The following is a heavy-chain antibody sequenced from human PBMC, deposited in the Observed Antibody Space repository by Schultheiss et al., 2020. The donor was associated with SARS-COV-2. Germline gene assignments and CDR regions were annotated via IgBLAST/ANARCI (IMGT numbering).Heavy chain of an antibody. J-gene: IGHJ4*02. D-gene: IGHD6-6*01. CDR3: ARDSYSSSSNLDY. Sequence: GESLKISCKASGYTFTSYYMHWVRQAPGQGLEWMGIINPSGGSTSYAQKLQGRVTMTTDTSTSTAYMELRSLRSDDTAVYYCARDSYSSSSNLDYWGQGTLVTVSS. CDR1: GYTFTSYY. V-gene: IGHV1-46*01. CDR2: INPSGGST.